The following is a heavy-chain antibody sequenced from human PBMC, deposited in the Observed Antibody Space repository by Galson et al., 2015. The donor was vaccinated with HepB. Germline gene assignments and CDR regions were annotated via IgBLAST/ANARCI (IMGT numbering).Heavy chain of an antibody. CDR3: ARDEFHYYRGLADY. D-gene: IGHD3-10*01. Sequence: SLRLSCAASGFTFSTYSMNWVRQAPGKGLEWVSSISDSSGYIYYADSVKGRFTISRDNAKNSLYLQMNSLRAEDTAVYYCARDEFHYYRGLADYWGLGTLVTVSS. V-gene: IGHV3-21*01. J-gene: IGHJ4*02. CDR1: GFTFSTYS. CDR2: ISDSSGYI.